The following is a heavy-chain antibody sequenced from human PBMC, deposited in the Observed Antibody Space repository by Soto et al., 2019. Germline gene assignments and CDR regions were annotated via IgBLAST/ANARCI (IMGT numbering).Heavy chain of an antibody. J-gene: IGHJ3*02. Sequence: SVKVSCKASGSTFSSYTISWVRQAPGQGLEWMGRIIPILGIANYAQKFQGRVTITADKSTSTAYMELSSLRSEDTAVYYCARERRCSGGSCYLGIDAFDIWGQGTMVTVSS. V-gene: IGHV1-69*04. D-gene: IGHD2-15*01. CDR1: GSTFSSYT. CDR3: ARERRCSGGSCYLGIDAFDI. CDR2: IIPILGIA.